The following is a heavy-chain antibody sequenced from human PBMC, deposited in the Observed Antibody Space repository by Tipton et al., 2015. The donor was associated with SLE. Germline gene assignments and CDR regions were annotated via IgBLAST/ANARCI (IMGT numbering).Heavy chain of an antibody. CDR2: IHHSGST. Sequence: TLSLTCTVSGGSISSYHWSWIRQAPGKGLEWIGNIHHSGSTYYNPSLKSRVIISSDTSNNQFSLKVSSVTAADTAVYYCARRRDPGIKDAFDIWGQGTMVNVSS. D-gene: IGHD2/OR15-2a*01. CDR3: ARRRDPGIKDAFDI. V-gene: IGHV4-59*08. CDR1: GGSISSYH. J-gene: IGHJ3*02.